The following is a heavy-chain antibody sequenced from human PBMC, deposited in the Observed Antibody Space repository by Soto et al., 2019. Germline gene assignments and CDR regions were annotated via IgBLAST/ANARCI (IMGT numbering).Heavy chain of an antibody. D-gene: IGHD1-26*01. V-gene: IGHV3-21*01. CDR1: GFNFNTYS. Sequence: XESLQLSCAASGFNFNTYSMNWVRQAPGKGLEWVSFISTSGGYKYYADSVRGRFTISRDNAKKSVYLEMNSLTADDTAVYYCAGERSALPGARDAMDVWGQGTTVTVSS. CDR2: ISTSGGYK. J-gene: IGHJ6*02. CDR3: AGERSALPGARDAMDV.